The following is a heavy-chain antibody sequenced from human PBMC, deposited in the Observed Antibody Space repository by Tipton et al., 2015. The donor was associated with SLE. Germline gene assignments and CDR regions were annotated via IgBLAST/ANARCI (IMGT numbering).Heavy chain of an antibody. CDR1: GGSISSSSYY. J-gene: IGHJ6*02. V-gene: IGHV4-39*01. D-gene: IGHD6-13*01. Sequence: TLSLTCTVSGGSISSSSYYWGWIRQPPGKGLEWIGSIYYSGSTYYNPSLKSRVTISVDTSKNQFSLKLSSVTAADTAVYYCARDLREQLVGYYGMDVWGQGTTVTVSS. CDR3: ARDLREQLVGYYGMDV. CDR2: IYYSGST.